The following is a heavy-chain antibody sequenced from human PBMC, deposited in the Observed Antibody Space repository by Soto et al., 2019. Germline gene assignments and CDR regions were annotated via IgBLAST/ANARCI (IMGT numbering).Heavy chain of an antibody. CDR1: GGSFSGYY. CDR2: INHSGST. CDR3: ARGPIVGATSWFDP. D-gene: IGHD1-26*01. V-gene: IGHV4-34*01. Sequence: SETLSLTCAVYGGSFSGYYWSWIRQPPGKGLEWIGEINHSGSTNYNPSLKSRVTISVDTSKNQFSLKLSSVTAADTAVYYCARGPIVGATSWFDPWGQGTLVTVPQ. J-gene: IGHJ5*02.